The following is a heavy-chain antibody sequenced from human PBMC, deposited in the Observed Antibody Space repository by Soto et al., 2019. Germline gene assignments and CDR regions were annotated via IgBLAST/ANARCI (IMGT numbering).Heavy chain of an antibody. CDR3: ARMVVVPAAVNYFDY. CDR1: GGSISSSSYY. V-gene: IGHV4-39*07. CDR2: IYYSGST. D-gene: IGHD2-2*01. Sequence: SETLSLTCTVSGGSISSSSYYWGWIRQPPGKGLEWIGSIYYSGSTYYNPSLKSRVTISVDTSKNQFSLKLSSVTAADTAVYYCARMVVVPAAVNYFDYWGQGTLVTVSS. J-gene: IGHJ4*02.